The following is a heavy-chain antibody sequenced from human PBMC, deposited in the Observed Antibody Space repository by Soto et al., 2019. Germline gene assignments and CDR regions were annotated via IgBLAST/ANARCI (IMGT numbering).Heavy chain of an antibody. CDR2: SRSKGYGGTT. CDR3: AKGFFPVTDPDAFDV. V-gene: IGHV3-49*01. D-gene: IGHD1-20*01. Sequence: PGGSLRLSCTTSGFTFGAYALSWFRQAPGKGLEWVGFSRSKGYGGTTEFAASVRGRFTISRDSAKNSLYLQMNSLRPEDAALYYCAKGFFPVTDPDAFDVWGHRTMVTVSS. J-gene: IGHJ3*01. CDR1: GFTFGAYA.